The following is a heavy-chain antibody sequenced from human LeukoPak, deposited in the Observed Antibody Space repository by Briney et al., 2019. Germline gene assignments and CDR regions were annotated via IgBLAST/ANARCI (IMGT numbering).Heavy chain of an antibody. V-gene: IGHV3-49*04. Sequence: PGGSLSLSCATSGFTFGDHALSWVRQAPGKGLEWVGFTGSKAYAGPPEYAASVKGRFSISRDDSKTIVYRQMNGLKTDVTDVYYCTRNAREPDMWGEGRMVTLSS. CDR2: TGSKAYAGPP. CDR1: GFTFGDHA. CDR3: TRNAREPDM. J-gene: IGHJ3*02.